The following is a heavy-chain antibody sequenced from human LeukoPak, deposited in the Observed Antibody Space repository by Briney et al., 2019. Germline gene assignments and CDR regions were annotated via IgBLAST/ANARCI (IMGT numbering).Heavy chain of an antibody. J-gene: IGHJ4*02. D-gene: IGHD3-16*02. CDR3: ARDFFAFGGVIALLDY. CDR1: GFTLSSNW. Sequence: QPGGSLRLSCAASGFTLSSNWMTWVRQAPGKGLEWVANIKQDGNEKYYVDSVKGRFTISRDNAKKSLYLQMNSLRDEDTAVYYCARDFFAFGGVIALLDYWGQGTLVTVSS. V-gene: IGHV3-7*01. CDR2: IKQDGNEK.